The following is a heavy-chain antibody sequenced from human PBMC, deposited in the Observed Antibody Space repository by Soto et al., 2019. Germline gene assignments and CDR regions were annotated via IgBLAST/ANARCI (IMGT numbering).Heavy chain of an antibody. D-gene: IGHD6-19*01. CDR1: GFTFSSYS. V-gene: IGHV3-48*02. CDR2: ISSGSSTI. CDR3: ARSPRQWLGRGAFDI. J-gene: IGHJ3*02. Sequence: GGSLRLSCAASGFTFSSYSMNWVRQAPGKGLEWVSYISSGSSTIYYADSVKGRFTISRDNAKNSLYLQMNSLRDEDTAVYYCARSPRQWLGRGAFDIWGQGTMVTVSS.